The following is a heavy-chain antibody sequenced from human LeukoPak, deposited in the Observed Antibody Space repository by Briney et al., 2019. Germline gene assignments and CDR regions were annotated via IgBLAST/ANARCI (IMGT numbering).Heavy chain of an antibody. CDR2: IHPSDSDT. Sequence: GESLKISCKGSGYSFTSYWIGWVRQMPGKGLEWMGIIHPSDSDTRYSPSFQGQVTISADKSISTAYLQWSSLKASDTAMYYCARQGENRGSSNWFDPWGQGTLVTVSS. CDR3: ARQGENRGSSNWFDP. CDR1: GYSFTSYW. D-gene: IGHD5-12*01. V-gene: IGHV5-51*01. J-gene: IGHJ5*02.